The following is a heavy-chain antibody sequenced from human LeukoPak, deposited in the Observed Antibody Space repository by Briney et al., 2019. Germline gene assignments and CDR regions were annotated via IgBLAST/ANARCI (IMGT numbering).Heavy chain of an antibody. CDR1: GGSISSYY. J-gene: IGHJ6*04. Sequence: SETLSLTCTVSGGSISSYYWSWIRQPPGKGLEWIGDIYYSGSTNYNPSLKSRVTISVDTSKNQFSLKLSSVTAADTAVYYCARDCSSTSCYGVVGMDVWGKGTTVTVSS. D-gene: IGHD2-2*01. V-gene: IGHV4-59*01. CDR3: ARDCSSTSCYGVVGMDV. CDR2: IYYSGST.